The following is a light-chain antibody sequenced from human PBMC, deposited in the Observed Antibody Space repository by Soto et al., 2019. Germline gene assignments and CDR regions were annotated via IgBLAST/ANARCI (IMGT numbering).Light chain of an antibody. CDR1: SSDVGGYNY. J-gene: IGLJ3*02. Sequence: QSVLTQPASVSGSPGQSITISCTGTSSDVGGYNYVSWYQQHPGKAPKLMIYEVSNRPSGVSNRFSGSKSGNTASLTISGPEAEDEADYYCSACAGRSPRVFGGGTKLTVL. CDR3: SACAGRSPRV. V-gene: IGLV2-14*01. CDR2: EVS.